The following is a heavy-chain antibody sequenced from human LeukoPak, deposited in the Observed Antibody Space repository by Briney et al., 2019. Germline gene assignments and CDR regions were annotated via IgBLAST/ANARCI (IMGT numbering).Heavy chain of an antibody. Sequence: SETLCLTCAVYGGSFSDYYWSRIRQPPGKGLEWIGEINHSGSTNYNPSLKSRVTISVDTSKNQFSLKLSSVTAADTAVYYCARGHRVRAEGMHVWGKGTTVTVSS. V-gene: IGHV4-34*01. J-gene: IGHJ6*04. CDR1: GGSFSDYY. CDR3: ARGHRVRAEGMHV. CDR2: INHSGST. D-gene: IGHD3-10*01.